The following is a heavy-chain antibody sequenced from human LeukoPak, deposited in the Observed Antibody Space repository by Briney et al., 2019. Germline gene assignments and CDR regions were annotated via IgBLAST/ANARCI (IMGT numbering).Heavy chain of an antibody. Sequence: PSETLSLTCTVSGGSISSSSYYWGWIRQPPGKGLEWIGSIYYSGSTYYNPSLKSRVTISVDTSKNQFSLKLSSVTAADTAVYYCARDYKDPGPWELGAFDIWGQGTMVTVSS. J-gene: IGHJ3*02. D-gene: IGHD4-23*01. CDR1: GGSISSSSYY. V-gene: IGHV4-39*07. CDR3: ARDYKDPGPWELGAFDI. CDR2: IYYSGST.